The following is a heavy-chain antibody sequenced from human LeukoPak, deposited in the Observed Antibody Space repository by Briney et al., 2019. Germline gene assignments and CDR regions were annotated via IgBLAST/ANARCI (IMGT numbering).Heavy chain of an antibody. J-gene: IGHJ3*02. CDR3: GRHDSPEYQLLFLRRGYSYGSDYGGNIVVFDI. Sequence: SETLSLTCSVYAGTFSCYYWGRLRQPPGNGLEWIGDINHSGSTYYNPSLKSRVTISVDTSSNQYSLQLSPVTAAATAVYYGGRHDSPEYQLLFLRRGYSYGSDYGGNIVVFDIWGQKTMVTVSS. CDR1: AGTFSCYY. CDR2: INHSGST. D-gene: IGHD5-18*01. V-gene: IGHV4-34*01.